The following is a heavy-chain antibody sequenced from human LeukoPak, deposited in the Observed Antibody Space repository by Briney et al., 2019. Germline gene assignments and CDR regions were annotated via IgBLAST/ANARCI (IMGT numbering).Heavy chain of an antibody. D-gene: IGHD6-13*01. CDR2: ISYDGSNK. CDR1: GFTISSYW. J-gene: IGHJ4*02. V-gene: IGHV3-30*18. CDR3: AKDWGAAAGTLVTQIDSYFDY. Sequence: GGSLRLSCAASGFTISSYWMHWVRQAPGKGLEWVAVISYDGSNKYYADSVKGRFTISRDNSKNTLYLQMNSLRAEDTAVYYCAKDWGAAAGTLVTQIDSYFDYWGQGTLVTVSS.